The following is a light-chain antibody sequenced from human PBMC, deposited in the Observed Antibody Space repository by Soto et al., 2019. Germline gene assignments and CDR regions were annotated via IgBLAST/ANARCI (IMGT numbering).Light chain of an antibody. Sequence: EILLTQAPATRSFAPGERATLSCRASQSVSSYLAWYQQKPGQAPRLLIYDASNSATDIPARFSGSGAGTDFTLTISRLEPDGFTVHYCQLRSNPLTWTFGQRPKVEIK. V-gene: IGKV3-11*01. J-gene: IGKJ1*01. CDR1: QSVSSY. CDR3: QLRSNPLTWT. CDR2: DAS.